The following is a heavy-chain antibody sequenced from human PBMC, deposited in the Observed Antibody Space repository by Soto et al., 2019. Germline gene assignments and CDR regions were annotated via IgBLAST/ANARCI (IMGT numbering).Heavy chain of an antibody. CDR3: ARIIIAAADTFSAFDI. Sequence: ASVNVSCKASGYTFTGYYMHWVRQAPGQGLEWMGWINPNSGGTSYAQKFQGRVTMTRDTSISTAYMELSRLRSDDTAVYYCARIIIAAADTFSAFDIWGQGTMVTVSS. V-gene: IGHV1-2*02. CDR2: INPNSGGT. D-gene: IGHD6-13*01. CDR1: GYTFTGYY. J-gene: IGHJ3*02.